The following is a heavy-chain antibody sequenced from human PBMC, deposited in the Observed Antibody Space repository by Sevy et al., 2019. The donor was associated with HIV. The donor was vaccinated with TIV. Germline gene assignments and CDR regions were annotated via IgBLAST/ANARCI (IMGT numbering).Heavy chain of an antibody. D-gene: IGHD3-10*01. J-gene: IGHJ5*02. V-gene: IGHV4-59*02. CDR3: ARVRDYGSGSFSPWFGP. CDR2: VYDIGRT. Sequence: SETLSLTCTVSGGSVTTGYWSWIRQPPGKGPEWIGYVYDIGRTAYSPSLKSRVTISLDTTNNQFSLQLNSITAAETAVYYCARVRDYGSGSFSPWFGPWGQGTLVTVSS. CDR1: GGSVTTGY.